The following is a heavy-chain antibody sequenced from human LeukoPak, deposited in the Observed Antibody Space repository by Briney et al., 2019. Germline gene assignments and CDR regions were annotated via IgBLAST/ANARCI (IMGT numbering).Heavy chain of an antibody. CDR2: ISSSGSTI. V-gene: IGHV3-11*04. D-gene: IGHD6-6*01. CDR3: ARDASSSSPYYYMDV. Sequence: GGSLRLSCAASGFTFSDYYMSWIRQAPGKGLEWVSYISSSGSTIYYADSVKGRFTISRDNAKNSLYLQMNSLRAEDTAVYYCARDASSSSPYYYMDVWGKGTTVTVSS. CDR1: GFTFSDYY. J-gene: IGHJ6*03.